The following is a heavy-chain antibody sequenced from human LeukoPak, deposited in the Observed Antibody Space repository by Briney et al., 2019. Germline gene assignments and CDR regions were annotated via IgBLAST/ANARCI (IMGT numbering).Heavy chain of an antibody. Sequence: SETLSLTCAVYGGSFSGYYWSWIRQPPGKGLEWIGEINHSGSTNYNPSLKSRVTISVDTSKNQFSLKLSSVTAADTAVYYCARRPIAVAGNYGMDVWGQGTTVTVSS. CDR3: ARRPIAVAGNYGMDV. J-gene: IGHJ6*02. CDR1: GGSFSGYY. V-gene: IGHV4-34*01. CDR2: INHSGST. D-gene: IGHD6-19*01.